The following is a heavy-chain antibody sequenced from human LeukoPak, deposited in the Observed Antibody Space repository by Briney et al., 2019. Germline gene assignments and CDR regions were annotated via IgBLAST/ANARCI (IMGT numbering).Heavy chain of an antibody. Sequence: ASVKVSCKASGYTFTDYYIHWVRQAPGQGLEWMGWISGGTNYAQKFQGRVTMTRDTSTSTAYMELDTLRSDDTAVYFCARSTTVTSSWFDPWGQGTLVTVSS. J-gene: IGHJ5*02. CDR2: ISGGT. V-gene: IGHV1-2*02. CDR3: ARSTTVTSSWFDP. CDR1: GYTFTDYY. D-gene: IGHD4-17*01.